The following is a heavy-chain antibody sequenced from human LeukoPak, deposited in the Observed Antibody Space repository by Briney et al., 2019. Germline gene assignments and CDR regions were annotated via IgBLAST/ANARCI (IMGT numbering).Heavy chain of an antibody. CDR1: GYTLTELS. CDR3: ARGGSRVVTYGNFDY. CDR2: ISTYSGNT. J-gene: IGHJ4*02. Sequence: ASVKVSCTVSGYTLTELSMHWVRQAPGQGLEWMGWISTYSGNTNYAQKFQGRITMTTETSTSTAYMELRSLRSDDTAVYYCARGGSRVVTYGNFDYWGQGTLVTVSS. D-gene: IGHD2-21*02. V-gene: IGHV1-18*01.